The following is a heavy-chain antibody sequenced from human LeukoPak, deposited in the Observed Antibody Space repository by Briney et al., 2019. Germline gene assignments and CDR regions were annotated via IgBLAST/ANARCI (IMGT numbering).Heavy chain of an antibody. CDR1: GFTFSSYA. CDR3: AQVLGIAAAGTVDY. Sequence: GGSLRLSCAASGFTFSSYAMSWVRQAPGKGLEWVSAISGSGGSTYYADSVKGRFTISRDNSKNTLYLQMNSLRAEDTAVYYCAQVLGIAAAGTVDYWGQGTLVTVSS. V-gene: IGHV3-23*01. CDR2: ISGSGGST. D-gene: IGHD6-13*01. J-gene: IGHJ4*02.